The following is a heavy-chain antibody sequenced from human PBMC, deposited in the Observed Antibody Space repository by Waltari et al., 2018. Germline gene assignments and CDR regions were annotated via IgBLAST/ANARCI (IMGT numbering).Heavy chain of an antibody. CDR2: IWYDGSNK. J-gene: IGHJ4*02. CDR1: GFTFSSYG. Sequence: QVQLVESGGGVVQPGRSLRLSCAASGFTFSSYGMHWVRQAPGKGLEWVAVIWYDGSNKYYAASVKGRFTISRDNSKNTLYLQMNSLKASDTAMYYCARDYSGSYFDYWGQGTLVTVSS. V-gene: IGHV3-33*01. CDR3: ARDYSGSYFDY. D-gene: IGHD1-26*01.